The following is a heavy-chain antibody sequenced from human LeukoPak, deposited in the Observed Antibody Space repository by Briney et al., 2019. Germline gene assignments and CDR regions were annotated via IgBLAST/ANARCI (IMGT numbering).Heavy chain of an antibody. CDR1: GFTFSDYY. CDR3: ARDLGGYYYTLSFYYYGMDV. V-gene: IGHV3-11*06. D-gene: IGHD3-22*01. Sequence: PGGSLRLSCAASGFTFSDYYMSWIRQAPGKGLEWVSYISSSSSYTNYADSVKGRFTISRDNAKNSLYLQMNSLRDEDTAVYYCARDLGGYYYTLSFYYYGMDVWGQGTTVTVSS. CDR2: ISSSSSYT. J-gene: IGHJ6*02.